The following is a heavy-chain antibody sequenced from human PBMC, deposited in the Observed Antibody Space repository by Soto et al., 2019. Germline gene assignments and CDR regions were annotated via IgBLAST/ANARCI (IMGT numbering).Heavy chain of an antibody. CDR2: IKSKTDGGTT. Sequence: GGSLRLSCAASGFTFSNAWMNWVRQAPGKGLEWVGRIKSKTDGGTTDYAAPVKGRFTISRDDSKNTLYLQMNSLKTEDTAVYYCTTESFGVVITGYYYGMDVWGQGTTVTRLL. J-gene: IGHJ6*02. V-gene: IGHV3-15*07. CDR1: GFTFSNAW. D-gene: IGHD3-3*01. CDR3: TTESFGVVITGYYYGMDV.